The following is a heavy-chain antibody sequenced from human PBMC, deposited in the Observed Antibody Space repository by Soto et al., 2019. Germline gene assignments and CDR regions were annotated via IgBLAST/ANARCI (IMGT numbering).Heavy chain of an antibody. CDR1: GYSFNDYW. D-gene: IGHD6-6*01. Sequence: GESLKISCKGSGYSFNDYWIAWVRQMPGKGLEWMGIIYPGDSDTKYYPSFQDQVTISADKSISTVYLQWSSLKASDTAMYYCARDGLSSSSSFDYWGQGTLVAVSS. CDR2: IYPGDSDT. J-gene: IGHJ4*02. V-gene: IGHV5-51*01. CDR3: ARDGLSSSSSFDY.